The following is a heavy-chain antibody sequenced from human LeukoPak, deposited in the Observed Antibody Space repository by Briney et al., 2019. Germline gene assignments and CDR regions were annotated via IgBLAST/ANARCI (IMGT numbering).Heavy chain of an antibody. D-gene: IGHD3-22*01. CDR2: INSDGSST. CDR3: ARWDYYDSSGYSR. J-gene: IGHJ4*02. CDR1: GFTFSSYW. Sequence: EGSLRLSCAASGFTFSSYWMHWVRQAPGKGLVWVSRINSDGSSTSYADSVKGRSTISRDNAKNTLYLQMNSLRAEDTAVYYCARWDYYDSSGYSRWGQGTLVTVSS. V-gene: IGHV3-74*01.